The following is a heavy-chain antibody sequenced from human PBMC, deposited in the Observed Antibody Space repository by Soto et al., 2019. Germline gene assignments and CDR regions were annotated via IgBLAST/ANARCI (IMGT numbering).Heavy chain of an antibody. V-gene: IGHV3-23*01. Sequence: GGSLRLSCAASGFTFSSYAMSWVRQAPGKGLEWVSAISGSGGSTYYADSVKGRFTISRDNSKNTLYLQMNSLRAEDTAVYYCANVDQLPPTGIGWFQHWGQGTLVTVSS. CDR3: ANVDQLPPTGIGWFQH. CDR1: GFTFSSYA. CDR2: ISGSGGST. D-gene: IGHD2-2*01. J-gene: IGHJ1*01.